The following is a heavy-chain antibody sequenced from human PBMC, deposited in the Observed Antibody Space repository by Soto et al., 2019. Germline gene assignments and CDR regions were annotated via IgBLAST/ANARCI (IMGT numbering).Heavy chain of an antibody. CDR2: ISGSGGST. CDR1: GFTFSSYA. Sequence: EVQLLESGGGLVQPGGSLRLSCAASGFTFSSYAMSWVRQAPGKGLEWVSAISGSGGSTYYADSVKGRFTISRDNSKNPLYRQMNSLRAEHRAVYYCENTALGVVVAPSWDYWGQGTLVTVSS. J-gene: IGHJ4*02. V-gene: IGHV3-23*01. CDR3: ENTALGVVVAPSWDY. D-gene: IGHD2-15*01.